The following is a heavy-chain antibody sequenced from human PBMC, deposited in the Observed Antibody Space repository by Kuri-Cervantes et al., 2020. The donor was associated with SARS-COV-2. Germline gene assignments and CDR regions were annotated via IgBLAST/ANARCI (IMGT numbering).Heavy chain of an antibody. CDR1: GGSISSYY. CDR2: IYYSGST. D-gene: IGHD6-19*01. J-gene: IGHJ4*02. CDR3: ARERGGQWLVRLGYFDY. V-gene: IGHV4-59*01. Sequence: SETLSLTCTVSGGSISSYYWSWIRQPPGKGLEWIGYIYYSGSTNYNPSLKSRVTISVDTSKNQFSLKLSSVTAADMAVYYCARERGGQWLVRLGYFDYWGQGTLVTVSS.